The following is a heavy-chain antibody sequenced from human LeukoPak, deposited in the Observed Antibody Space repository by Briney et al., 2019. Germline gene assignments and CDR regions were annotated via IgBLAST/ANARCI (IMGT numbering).Heavy chain of an antibody. CDR3: ARGDYDFWSGNLNWFDP. J-gene: IGHJ5*02. V-gene: IGHV4-59*01. CDR2: IYYSGST. CDR1: GGSISSYY. Sequence: KSSETLSLTCTVSGGSISSYYWSWIRQPPGKGLEWIGYIYYSGSTNYNPSLKSRVTISVDTSKNQFSLKLSSVTAADTAVYYCARGDYDFWSGNLNWFDPWGQGTLVTVSS. D-gene: IGHD3-3*01.